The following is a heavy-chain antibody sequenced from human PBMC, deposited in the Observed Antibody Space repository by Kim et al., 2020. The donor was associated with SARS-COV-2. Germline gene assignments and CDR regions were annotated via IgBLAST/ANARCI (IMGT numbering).Heavy chain of an antibody. Sequence: GGSLRLSCAASGFTFSNAWMSWVRQAPGKGLEWVGRIKSKTDGGTTDYAAPVKGRFTISRDDSKNTLYLQMNSLKTEDTAVYYCTTDLLTRGYCSGGSCYGMDVWGQGTTVTVSS. J-gene: IGHJ6*02. CDR3: TTDLLTRGYCSGGSCYGMDV. CDR2: IKSKTDGGTT. CDR1: GFTFSNAW. D-gene: IGHD2-15*01. V-gene: IGHV3-15*01.